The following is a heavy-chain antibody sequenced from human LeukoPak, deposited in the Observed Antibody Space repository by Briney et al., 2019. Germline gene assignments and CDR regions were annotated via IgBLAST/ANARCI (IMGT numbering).Heavy chain of an antibody. CDR2: IIPIFGTG. CDR1: GGTFSSYA. J-gene: IGHJ4*02. V-gene: IGHV1-69*05. CDR3: AGGGRIAAANPLDY. Sequence: SVKVSCKASGGTFSSYAISWGRQAPGQGLEWMGRIIPIFGTGNYAQKFQGRVSLTTHESTSTAYMELSSLRSEDTAVYYCAGGGRIAAANPLDYWGQGPLVTVSS. D-gene: IGHD6-13*01.